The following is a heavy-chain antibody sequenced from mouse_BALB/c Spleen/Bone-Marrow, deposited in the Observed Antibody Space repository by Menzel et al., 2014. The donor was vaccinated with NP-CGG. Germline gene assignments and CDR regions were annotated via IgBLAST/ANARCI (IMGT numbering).Heavy chain of an antibody. J-gene: IGHJ2*01. CDR3: ARGGTGFDY. V-gene: IGHV2-9*02. CDR1: EFSLTSYG. CDR2: IWAGGST. D-gene: IGHD3-3*01. Sequence: VQRVESGPGLVAPSQSLSITCTVSEFSLTSYGVHWVRQPPGKGLEWLGVIWAGGSTNYNSALMSRLSISKDNSKSQVFLKMNSLQTDDTAMYYCARGGTGFDYWGQGTTLTVSS.